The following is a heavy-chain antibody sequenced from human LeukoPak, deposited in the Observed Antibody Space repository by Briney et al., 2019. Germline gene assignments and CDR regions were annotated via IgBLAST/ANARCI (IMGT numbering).Heavy chain of an antibody. CDR3: ARVFYYYGAATYSDY. D-gene: IGHD3-10*01. CDR2: IYDSGAT. CDR1: GGSMTNYY. J-gene: IGHJ4*02. Sequence: PSGPLSLTCTVSGGSMTNYYWKWIRQPPGKGREWIGYIYDSGATNYNPPLKTRVTIPIATPKTQFSLKLKSVPAADTAVYFCARVFYYYGAATYSDYWGQGRLVTVSS. V-gene: IGHV4-59*12.